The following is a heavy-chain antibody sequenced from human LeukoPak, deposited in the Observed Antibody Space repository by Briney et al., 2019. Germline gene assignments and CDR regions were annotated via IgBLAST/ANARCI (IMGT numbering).Heavy chain of an antibody. D-gene: IGHD1-26*01. CDR3: ARDEWELPLDY. CDR2: ISSSSSTT. J-gene: IGHJ4*02. Sequence: GGSLRLSCAASGFTFSSYSMNWVRQAPGKGLEWVSYISSSSSTTYYADSVKGRFTISRDNAKNSLYLQMNSLRAEDTAVYYCARDEWELPLDYWGQGTLVTVSS. CDR1: GFTFSSYS. V-gene: IGHV3-48*01.